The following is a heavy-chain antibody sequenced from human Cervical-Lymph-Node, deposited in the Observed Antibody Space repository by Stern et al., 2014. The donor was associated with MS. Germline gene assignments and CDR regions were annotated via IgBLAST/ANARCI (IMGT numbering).Heavy chain of an antibody. CDR1: GGSVSSGDYY. Sequence: QLQLQESGPGLVKPSQTLSLTCTVSGGSVSSGDYYWGWIRQLPGKGLEWIGYIYYSGTTYYNPSLLSRVAISVDTSKNQFSLNLSSVTAADTAMYYCARVQWASYCSGPSCYFRGDNWFDPWGQGTQVTVST. CDR2: IYYSGTT. D-gene: IGHD2-2*01. V-gene: IGHV4-31*03. CDR3: ARVQWASYCSGPSCYFRGDNWFDP. J-gene: IGHJ5*02.